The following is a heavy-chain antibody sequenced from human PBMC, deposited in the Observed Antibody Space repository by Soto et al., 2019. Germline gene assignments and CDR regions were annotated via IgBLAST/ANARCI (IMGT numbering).Heavy chain of an antibody. Sequence: GGSLRLSCAASGFTFSDYYMTWIRQAPGKGLEWVSYISSSGSGIYYPDSVKGRFTISRDNAKKSLYLQMSSLRAEDTAVYYCARDSGWELFYYYYGMDVWGQGTTVTVSS. V-gene: IGHV3-11*01. J-gene: IGHJ6*02. CDR2: ISSSGSGI. CDR1: GFTFSDYY. D-gene: IGHD1-26*01. CDR3: ARDSGWELFYYYYGMDV.